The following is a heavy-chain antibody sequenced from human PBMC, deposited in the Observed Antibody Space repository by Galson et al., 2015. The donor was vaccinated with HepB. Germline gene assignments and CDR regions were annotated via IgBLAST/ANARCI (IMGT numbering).Heavy chain of an antibody. D-gene: IGHD6-13*01. Sequence: SLRLSCAASGFTVSRNYMSWVRQAPGKGLEWVSVIYSSGSTDYADSVKGRFIISRDNSKRTLYLQMNSLRAEDTAVYYCAGGYRSSWYSGLGYWGQGTLVTVSS. CDR2: IYSSGST. CDR3: AGGYRSSWYSGLGY. CDR1: GFTVSRNY. V-gene: IGHV3-53*01. J-gene: IGHJ4*02.